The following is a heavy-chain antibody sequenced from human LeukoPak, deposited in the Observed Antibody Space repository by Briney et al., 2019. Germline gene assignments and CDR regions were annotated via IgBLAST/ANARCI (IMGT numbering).Heavy chain of an antibody. CDR2: IRSKAYGGTT. Sequence: GGSLRLSCTASGFTFGDYAMSWFRQAPGKGLEWVGFIRSKAYGGTTEYAASVKGRFTISRDDSKSIAYPQMNSLKTEDTAVYYCTRSLRYFDWLGPGGAFDIWGQGTMVTVSS. J-gene: IGHJ3*02. V-gene: IGHV3-49*03. CDR3: TRSLRYFDWLGPGGAFDI. D-gene: IGHD3-9*01. CDR1: GFTFGDYA.